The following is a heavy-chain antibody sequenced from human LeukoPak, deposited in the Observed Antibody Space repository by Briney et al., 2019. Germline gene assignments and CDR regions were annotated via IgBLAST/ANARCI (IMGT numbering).Heavy chain of an antibody. J-gene: IGHJ4*02. D-gene: IGHD1-26*01. CDR3: AKDEAGGDYYFDY. CDR2: ISYDGSKK. V-gene: IGHV3-30*18. CDR1: GFTFSSYG. Sequence: GGSLRLSCAASGFTFSSYGMHWVRQAPGKGLEWVAVISYDGSKKYYADSVKGRFTISRDNSKNTLYLQMNSLRAEDTAVYCCAKDEAGGDYYFDYWGQGTLVTVSS.